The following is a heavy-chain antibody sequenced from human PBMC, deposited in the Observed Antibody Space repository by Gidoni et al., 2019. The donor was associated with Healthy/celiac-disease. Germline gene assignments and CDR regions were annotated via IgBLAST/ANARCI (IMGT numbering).Heavy chain of an antibody. D-gene: IGHD1-26*01. CDR2: ISSSSSTI. Sequence: EVQLVESGVGLVQPGGSLRLSWAASGFTFSSYSMNWVRQAPGKGRAWVSYISSSSSTISYADSVKGRFTISRDNAKNSLYLQMHSLRAADTAVYYCARDSGSYYGTFDYWGPGTLVTVSS. CDR3: ARDSGSYYGTFDY. V-gene: IGHV3-48*01. CDR1: GFTFSSYS. J-gene: IGHJ4*02.